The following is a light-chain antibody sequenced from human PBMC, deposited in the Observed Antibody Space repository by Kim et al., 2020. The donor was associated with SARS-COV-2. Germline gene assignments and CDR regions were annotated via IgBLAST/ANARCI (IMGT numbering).Light chain of an antibody. CDR1: SLRRYY. CDR2: DKK. J-gene: IGLJ3*02. CDR3: NSRDTSGNHLV. Sequence: SSELTQDPAVSVALGQTVRITCRGDSLRRYYASWYQQKPGQAHVLVIYDKKNRPSGIPDRFSGSTSGYTASLTVTGAQAEDEADYYCNSRDTSGNHLVFGGGTQLTVL. V-gene: IGLV3-19*01.